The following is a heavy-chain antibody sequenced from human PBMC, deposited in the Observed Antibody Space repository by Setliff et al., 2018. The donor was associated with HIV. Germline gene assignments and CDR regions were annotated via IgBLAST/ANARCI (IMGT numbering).Heavy chain of an antibody. CDR3: ARSLLPRIPVAGTIGY. V-gene: IGHV4-61*09. CDR2: IHTSGNA. J-gene: IGHJ4*02. D-gene: IGHD6-19*01. Sequence: ASETLSLTCTVSGGSISSGTYFWSWIRQPAGKGLKWIGHIHTSGNANYTPSLNSPVTISVDTSKNHFSLKLSSVTAADTAVYYCARSLLPRIPVAGTIGYWGQGSQVTVSS. CDR1: GGSISSGTYF.